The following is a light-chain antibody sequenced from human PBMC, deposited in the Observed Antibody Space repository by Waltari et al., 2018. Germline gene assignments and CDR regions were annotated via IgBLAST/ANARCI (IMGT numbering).Light chain of an antibody. J-gene: IGKJ2*01. CDR3: QQYNNWPPMYT. CDR1: QSVSSN. Sequence: EIVMTQSPATLSVSPGERVTLSCRASQSVSSNLAWYQHKPGQAPRVLIYAASTRATGIPARFSGSGSGTEFTLTISSLQSEDFAVYYCQQYNNWPPMYTFGQGTKLEIK. V-gene: IGKV3-15*01. CDR2: AAS.